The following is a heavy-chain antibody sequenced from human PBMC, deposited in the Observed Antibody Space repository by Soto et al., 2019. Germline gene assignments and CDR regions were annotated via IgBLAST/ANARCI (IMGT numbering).Heavy chain of an antibody. D-gene: IGHD6-19*01. CDR3: ARIPPRYSSGWRRDYFDY. CDR1: CFTLSHHG. Sequence: AAMKCSRKAFCFTLSHHGINRVRPAPGQRLEWMGWISAYNGNTNYAQKLQGRVTMTTDTSTSTAYMELRSLRSDDTAVYYCARIPPRYSSGWRRDYFDYWGQGTLVTVSS. J-gene: IGHJ4*02. V-gene: IGHV1-18*04. CDR2: ISAYNGNT.